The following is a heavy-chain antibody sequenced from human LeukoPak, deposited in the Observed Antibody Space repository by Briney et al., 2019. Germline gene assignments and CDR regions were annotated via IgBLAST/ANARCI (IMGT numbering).Heavy chain of an antibody. CDR3: ARVHGSYYNAFDI. D-gene: IGHD1-26*01. CDR2: ISSSGSTI. CDR1: GFTFSSSW. Sequence: GGSLRLSCAASGFTFSSSWMHWVRQAPGKGLEWVSYISSSGSTIYYADPVKGRFTISRDNAKNSLYLQMNSLRAEDTAVYYCARVHGSYYNAFDIWGQGTMVTVSS. V-gene: IGHV3-48*03. J-gene: IGHJ3*02.